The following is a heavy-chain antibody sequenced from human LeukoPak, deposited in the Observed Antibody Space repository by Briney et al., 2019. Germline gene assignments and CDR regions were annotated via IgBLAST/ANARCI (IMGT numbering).Heavy chain of an antibody. D-gene: IGHD5-18*01. V-gene: IGHV1-69*13. J-gene: IGHJ4*02. CDR3: ARGPYTAMVRGGFDY. CDR1: GYTFTSYG. CDR2: IIPIFGTA. Sequence: GASVKVSCKTSGYTFTSYGITWVRQAPGQGLEWMGGIIPIFGTANYAQKFQGRVTITADESTSTAYMELSSLRSEDTAVYYCARGPYTAMVRGGFDYWGQGTLVTVSS.